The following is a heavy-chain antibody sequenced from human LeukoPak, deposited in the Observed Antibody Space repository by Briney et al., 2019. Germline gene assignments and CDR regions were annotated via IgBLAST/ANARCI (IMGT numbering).Heavy chain of an antibody. D-gene: IGHD3-9*01. CDR1: GFTCSCYA. Sequence: AGSLRFSSAASGFTCSCYAMSWVGPGPVQGLPWVSAISGSGGSTYYADSVKGRFTISRDNSKNTLYLQMNSLRAEDTAVYYCAKTRFDWLLDFDYWGQGTLVTVSS. CDR2: ISGSGGST. J-gene: IGHJ4*02. CDR3: AKTRFDWLLDFDY. V-gene: IGHV3-23*01.